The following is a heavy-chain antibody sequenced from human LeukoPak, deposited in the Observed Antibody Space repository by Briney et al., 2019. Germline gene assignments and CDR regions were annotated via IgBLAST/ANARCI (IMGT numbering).Heavy chain of an antibody. CDR3: ARAQGVIAASGGDP. Sequence: ASEKSSCKASGYTFTGYYMHWGRHAPGQGLERRGWINPNTGGTNYAQKFQGRVTMTRETSISTAYMELSRLRSEDTAVYYCARAQGVIAASGGDPWGQGTLVTVSS. D-gene: IGHD6-6*01. J-gene: IGHJ5*02. V-gene: IGHV1-2*02. CDR1: GYTFTGYY. CDR2: INPNTGGT.